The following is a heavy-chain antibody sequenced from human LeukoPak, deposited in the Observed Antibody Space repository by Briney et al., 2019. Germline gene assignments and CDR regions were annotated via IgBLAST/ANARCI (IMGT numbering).Heavy chain of an antibody. V-gene: IGHV4-59*11. CDR1: GGSISSHY. CDR3: AREAIWWFDP. Sequence: NPSETLSLTCTVSGGSISSHYWSWIRQPPGKGLEWLGYIYYSGSTNYNPSLKSRVTISVDTSKNQFSLKLSSVTAADTAVYYCAREAIWWFDPWGQGTLVTVSS. J-gene: IGHJ5*02. D-gene: IGHD2-2*01. CDR2: IYYSGST.